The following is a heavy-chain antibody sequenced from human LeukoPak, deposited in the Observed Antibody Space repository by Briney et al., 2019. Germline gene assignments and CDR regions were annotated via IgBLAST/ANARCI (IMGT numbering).Heavy chain of an antibody. Sequence: ASVKVSCMASGYTFTGYYMHWVRQAPGQGLEWMGGIIPIFGTANYAQKFQGRVTITADKSTSTAYMELSSLRSEDTAVYYCARDYGHHFDYWGQGTLVTVSS. J-gene: IGHJ4*02. CDR1: GYTFTGYY. D-gene: IGHD3-10*01. CDR3: ARDYGHHFDY. V-gene: IGHV1-69*06. CDR2: IIPIFGTA.